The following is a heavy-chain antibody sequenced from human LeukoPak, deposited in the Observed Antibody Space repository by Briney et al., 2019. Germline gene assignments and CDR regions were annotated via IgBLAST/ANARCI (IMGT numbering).Heavy chain of an antibody. J-gene: IGHJ4*02. Sequence: GASVKVSCKASGYTFTGYYMHWVRQAPGQGLEWMGWINPNSGGTNYAQKFQGRVTMTRDTSISTAYMELSRLRYDDTAVYYCARDHLNPAGGYDYWGQGTLVTVSS. V-gene: IGHV1-2*02. CDR2: INPNSGGT. D-gene: IGHD2-2*01. CDR3: ARDHLNPAGGYDY. CDR1: GYTFTGYY.